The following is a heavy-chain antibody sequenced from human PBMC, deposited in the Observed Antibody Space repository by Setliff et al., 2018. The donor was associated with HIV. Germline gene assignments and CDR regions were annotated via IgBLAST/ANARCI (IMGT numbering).Heavy chain of an antibody. D-gene: IGHD5-12*01. J-gene: IGHJ4*02. V-gene: IGHV4-31*03. CDR1: GGSISSGGYY. Sequence: SETLSLTCNVSGGSISSGGYYWSWIRQHPGKGLEWIGYIYYSGSTYYNPSLKSRVTISVDTSKNQFSLKLSSVTAADTAVYYCARGGVYSGYDLDYWGQGILVTVSS. CDR3: ARGGVYSGYDLDY. CDR2: IYYSGST.